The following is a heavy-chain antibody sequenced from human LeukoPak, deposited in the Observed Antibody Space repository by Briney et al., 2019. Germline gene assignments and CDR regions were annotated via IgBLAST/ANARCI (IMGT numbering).Heavy chain of an antibody. CDR3: AGDGGYSGYDVIYRGMDV. CDR1: AGSFSGYY. Sequence: SETLSLTCAVYAGSFSGYYWSWIRQPPGKGLQWIGEINHSGSTNYNPSLKSRVTISVDTSKNQFSLKLSSVTAADTAVYYCAGDGGYSGYDVIYRGMDVWGKGTTVTVSS. D-gene: IGHD5-12*01. CDR2: INHSGST. V-gene: IGHV4-34*01. J-gene: IGHJ6*04.